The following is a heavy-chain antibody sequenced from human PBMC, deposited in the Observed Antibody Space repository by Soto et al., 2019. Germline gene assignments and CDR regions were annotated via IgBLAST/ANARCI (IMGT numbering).Heavy chain of an antibody. J-gene: IGHJ4*02. V-gene: IGHV3-7*01. CDR3: TRGGCSCKSYCCFDF. CDR1: GFSLSGYC. Sequence: EVQLVESGGGLVRPGGSLRLSCEASGFSLSGYCLTWVRQAPGKGLEWVANINEDGSEKYYVDSVKGRFTISRDNAENSLFLEMNNLRAEDTAVYYCTRGGCSCKSYCCFDFWGQGTLVTVSS. D-gene: IGHD1-26*01. CDR2: INEDGSEK.